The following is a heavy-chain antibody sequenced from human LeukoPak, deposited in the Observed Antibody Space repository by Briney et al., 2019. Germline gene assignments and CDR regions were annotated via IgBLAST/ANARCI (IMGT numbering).Heavy chain of an antibody. J-gene: IGHJ4*02. V-gene: IGHV3-20*04. D-gene: IGHD1-26*01. CDR2: INWDGGST. CDR1: GFTFDDHG. Sequence: GGSLRLSCAASGFTFDDHGMSWVRQVPGKGLEWVAGINWDGGSTGYGDSVKGRFTISRDNSKNTLYLQMDSLRAEDTAVYYCARDSVGAGYSDYWGQGTLVTVSS. CDR3: ARDSVGAGYSDY.